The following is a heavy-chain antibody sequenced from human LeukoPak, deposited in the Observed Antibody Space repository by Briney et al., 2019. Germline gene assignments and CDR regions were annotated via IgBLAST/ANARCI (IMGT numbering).Heavy chain of an antibody. Sequence: GGSLRLSCAASGFTFSSYAMSWVRQAPGKGLEWVSAISGSVGSTYYADSVKGRFTISRDNSKNTLYLQMNSLRSEDTAVYYCAADYDFWSALTWGQGTLATVSS. J-gene: IGHJ5*02. V-gene: IGHV3-23*01. CDR1: GFTFSSYA. CDR3: AADYDFWSALT. CDR2: ISGSVGST. D-gene: IGHD3-3*01.